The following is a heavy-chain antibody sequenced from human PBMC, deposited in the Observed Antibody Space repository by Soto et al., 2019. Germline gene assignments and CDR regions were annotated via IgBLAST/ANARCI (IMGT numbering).Heavy chain of an antibody. V-gene: IGHV1-18*01. J-gene: IGHJ4*02. CDR1: GYPFNKFG. CDR3: ARDSYFDFWSGFRFDY. Sequence: QVQLVQSGAEVKKPGASVKVSCKTSGYPFNKFGLSWVRQAPGQGLEWMGWIGGYHGKTVFAQKFQGRVTMTTDTSTTTAYMELRSRRSDDTAVYFCARDSYFDFWSGFRFDYWGQGALVTVSS. CDR2: IGGYHGKT. D-gene: IGHD3-3*01.